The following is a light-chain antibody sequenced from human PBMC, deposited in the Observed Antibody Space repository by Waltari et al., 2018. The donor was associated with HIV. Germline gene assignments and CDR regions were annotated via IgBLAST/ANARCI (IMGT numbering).Light chain of an antibody. J-gene: IGLJ2*01. V-gene: IGLV1-40*01. CDR1: NSNIGANYD. Sequence: QSVLTQPPSVSGAPGQRVTISCTGKNSNIGANYDVHWYQQIPGTAPKLLIYGNTNPPSRVPDRCSGSKSGPSASLVIAGRRAEDEADYDCQSYYSSRRGSEVFGRGTKLSV. CDR3: QSYYSSRRGSEV. CDR2: GNT.